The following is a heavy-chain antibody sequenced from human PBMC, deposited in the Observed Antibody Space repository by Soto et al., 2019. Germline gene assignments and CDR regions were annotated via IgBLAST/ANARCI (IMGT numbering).Heavy chain of an antibody. CDR3: AREIRGGWYSGY. Sequence: EVQLVESGGGLVKPGGSLRLSCAASGFTFSSYSMNWVRQAPGKGLEWVSSISSSSSYIYYADSVKGRFTISRDNAKNSLYLQMNRLRAEDTAVYYCAREIRGGWYSGYWGQGTLVTVSS. CDR2: ISSSSSYI. CDR1: GFTFSSYS. J-gene: IGHJ4*02. V-gene: IGHV3-21*01. D-gene: IGHD6-19*01.